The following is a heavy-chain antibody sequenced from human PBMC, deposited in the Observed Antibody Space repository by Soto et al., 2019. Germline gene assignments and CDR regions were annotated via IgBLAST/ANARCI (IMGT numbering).Heavy chain of an antibody. J-gene: IGHJ6*02. V-gene: IGHV3-21*01. D-gene: IGHD4-4*01. Sequence: GGSLRLSCAASGFTFSSYSMNWVRQAPGKGLEWVSSISSSSSYIYYADSVKGRFTISRDNAKNSLYLQMNSLRAEDTAVYYCARDPDYSNYGDYYYGMDVWGQGTTVTVSS. CDR3: ARDPDYSNYGDYYYGMDV. CDR2: ISSSSSYI. CDR1: GFTFSSYS.